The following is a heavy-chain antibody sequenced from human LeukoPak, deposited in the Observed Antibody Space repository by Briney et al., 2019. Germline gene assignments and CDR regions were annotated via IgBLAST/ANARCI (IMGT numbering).Heavy chain of an antibody. Sequence: SETLSLTCAVSGGSISSSNWWSWVRQPPGKGLEWIGYIYHSGSTYYNPSLKNRVTISVDRSKNQFSLKLSSVTAADTAVYYCARGIVESSGLFDYWGQGTLVTVSS. V-gene: IGHV4-4*02. CDR2: IYHSGST. CDR1: GGSISSSNW. D-gene: IGHD6-25*01. J-gene: IGHJ4*02. CDR3: ARGIVESSGLFDY.